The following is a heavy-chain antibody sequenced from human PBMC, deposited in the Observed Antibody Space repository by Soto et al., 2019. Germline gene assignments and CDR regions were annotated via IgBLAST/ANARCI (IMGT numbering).Heavy chain of an antibody. V-gene: IGHV4-30-2*01. CDR2: IYHSGST. CDR1: GGSISSGGYS. D-gene: IGHD3-22*01. Sequence: SETLSLTCAVSGGSISSGGYSWSWIRQPPGKGLEWIGYIYHSGSTYYNPSLKSRVTISVDNSRNTLFLQMNSLRAEDTAVYYCARDYYKYYDSSGYYRSPAYWGQGTLVTVSS. J-gene: IGHJ4*02. CDR3: ARDYYKYYDSSGYYRSPAY.